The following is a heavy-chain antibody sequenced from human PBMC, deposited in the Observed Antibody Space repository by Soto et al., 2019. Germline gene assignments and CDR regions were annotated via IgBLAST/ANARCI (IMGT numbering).Heavy chain of an antibody. CDR2: ISYDGSNK. V-gene: IGHV3-30-3*01. Sequence: QVQLVESGGGVVQPGRSLRLSCAASGFTFSSYAMHWVRQAPGKGLEWVAVISYDGSNKYYADSVKGRFTISRDNSKNRLYLQINSLRAEDTAVYYCARQSTVVSGYYYGMDVWGQGTTVTVSS. D-gene: IGHD4-17*01. CDR3: ARQSTVVSGYYYGMDV. CDR1: GFTFSSYA. J-gene: IGHJ6*02.